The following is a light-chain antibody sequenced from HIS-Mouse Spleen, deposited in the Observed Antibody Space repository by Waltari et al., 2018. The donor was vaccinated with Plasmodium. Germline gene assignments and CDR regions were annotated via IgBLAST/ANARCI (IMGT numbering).Light chain of an antibody. Sequence: SYELTQPPSVSVSPGQTARITCSGDALPKKYAYWYQQKSGQAPVLGIYEDSKRPSGIPERFSVSSSGTMATLTISEAQVEDEADYYCDSTDSSGNHRVFGGGTKLTVL. V-gene: IGLV3-10*01. J-gene: IGLJ3*02. CDR3: DSTDSSGNHRV. CDR1: ALPKKY. CDR2: EDS.